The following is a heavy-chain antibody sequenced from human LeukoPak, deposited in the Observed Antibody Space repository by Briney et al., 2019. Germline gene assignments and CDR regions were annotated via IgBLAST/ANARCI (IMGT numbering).Heavy chain of an antibody. D-gene: IGHD2-15*01. CDR3: ASPGGYCSGGSCYLDY. J-gene: IGHJ4*02. V-gene: IGHV4-39*01. Sequence: PSETLSLTCAVYGGSFSSYYWGWIRQPPGKGLEWIGSIYYSGSTYYNPSLKSRVTISVDTSKNQFSLKLSSVTAADTAVYYCASPGGYCSGGSCYLDYWGQGTLVTVSS. CDR1: GGSFSSYY. CDR2: IYYSGST.